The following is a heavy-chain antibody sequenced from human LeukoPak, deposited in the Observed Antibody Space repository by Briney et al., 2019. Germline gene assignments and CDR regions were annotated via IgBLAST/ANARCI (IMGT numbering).Heavy chain of an antibody. CDR3: ARAIAAAGHIDY. V-gene: IGHV4-31*02. CDR1: GFTFSSYG. CDR2: IYYSGST. Sequence: LRLSCAASGFTFSSYGMHWIRQHPGKGLEWIGYIYYSGSTYYNPSLKSRVTISVDTSKNQFSLKLSSVTAADTAVYYCARAIAAAGHIDYWGQGTLVTVSS. J-gene: IGHJ4*02. D-gene: IGHD6-13*01.